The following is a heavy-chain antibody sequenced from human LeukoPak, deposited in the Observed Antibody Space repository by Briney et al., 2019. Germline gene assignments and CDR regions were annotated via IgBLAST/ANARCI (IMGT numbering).Heavy chain of an antibody. V-gene: IGHV3-48*03. CDR1: GFTFSSYE. CDR3: ARDSGGAQFFDY. CDR2: ISSSGSTI. Sequence: GGSLRLSCAASGFTFSSYEMNWVRQAPGKGLEWVSYISSSGSTIYYADSVRGRFTISRDNAKNSLYPQMNSLRAEDTAVYYCARDSGGAQFFDYWGQGTLVTVSS. D-gene: IGHD3-16*01. J-gene: IGHJ4*02.